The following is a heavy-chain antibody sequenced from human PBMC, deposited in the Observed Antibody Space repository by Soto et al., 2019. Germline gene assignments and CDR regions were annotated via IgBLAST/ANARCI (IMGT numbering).Heavy chain of an antibody. CDR2: IYYSGST. D-gene: IGHD6-13*01. J-gene: IGHJ5*02. CDR3: ARERPDGSRLDP. V-gene: IGHV4-30-4*01. CDR1: GGSISSGDYY. Sequence: SETLSLTCTVSGGSISSGDYYWSWIRQPPGKGLEWIGYIYYSGSTYYNPSLKSRVTISVDTSKNQFSLKLSSVTAADTAVHYCARERPDGSRLDPWGQGTLVTVSS.